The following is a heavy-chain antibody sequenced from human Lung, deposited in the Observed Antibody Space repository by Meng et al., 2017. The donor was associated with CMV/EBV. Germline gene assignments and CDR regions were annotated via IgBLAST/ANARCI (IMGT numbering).Heavy chain of an antibody. CDR1: GYTFGSYG. Sequence: QFKLLQSGPEVKKPGASVRVSCKASGYTFGSYGICWVRQAPGQGLEWMGWFVNYVDTYPAPKFQGRVTMTTDTHTNTAFMELRSLTSDDTAVYYCASGTPGRSYCDYWGQGTLVTVSS. V-gene: IGHV1-18*01. CDR3: ASGTPGRSYCDY. J-gene: IGHJ4*02. CDR2: FVNYVDT. D-gene: IGHD2-15*01.